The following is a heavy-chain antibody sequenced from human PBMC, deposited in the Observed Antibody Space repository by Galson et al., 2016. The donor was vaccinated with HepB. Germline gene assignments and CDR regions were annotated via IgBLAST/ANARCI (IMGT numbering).Heavy chain of an antibody. Sequence: SETLSLTCAVSGDSITSNNWWTWVRQPPGKGLEWIGEIFHSGGTNYNPSLKSRVTMAVDKSKNQFSLQLSSVTAADTAVYYCARGHCSSTSCYRTLDYFSGVDVWGQGTTVIVSS. CDR3: ARGHCSSTSCYRTLDYFSGVDV. V-gene: IGHV4-4*02. J-gene: IGHJ6*02. D-gene: IGHD2-2*02. CDR2: IFHSGGT. CDR1: GDSITSNNW.